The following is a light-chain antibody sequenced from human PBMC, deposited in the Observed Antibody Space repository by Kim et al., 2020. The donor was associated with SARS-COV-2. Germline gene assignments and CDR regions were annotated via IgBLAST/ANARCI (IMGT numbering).Light chain of an antibody. Sequence: ETVRDRVPITCRASQDIRNDLAWYHHTPGKAPKLLVYAASALQSGVPCRFSGSGAGTDYTLSISSLQPEDVATYFCQEYKSARWTFGQGTRVDIK. CDR2: AAS. CDR3: QEYKSARWT. CDR1: QDIRND. J-gene: IGKJ1*01. V-gene: IGKV1-27*01.